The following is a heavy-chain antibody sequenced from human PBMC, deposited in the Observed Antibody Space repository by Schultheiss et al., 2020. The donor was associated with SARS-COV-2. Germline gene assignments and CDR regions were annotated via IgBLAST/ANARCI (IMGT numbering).Heavy chain of an antibody. J-gene: IGHJ6*02. CDR3: ARLPAPRSHDLYYYYGMDV. CDR1: GFTFSSYA. D-gene: IGHD2-2*01. Sequence: GGSLRLSCAASGFTFSSYAMHWVRQAPGKGLEWVAVISYDGSNKYYADSVKGRFTISRDNSKNTLYLQMNSLRAEDTAVYYCARLPAPRSHDLYYYYGMDVWGQGTTVTVSS. CDR2: ISYDGSNK. V-gene: IGHV3-30*04.